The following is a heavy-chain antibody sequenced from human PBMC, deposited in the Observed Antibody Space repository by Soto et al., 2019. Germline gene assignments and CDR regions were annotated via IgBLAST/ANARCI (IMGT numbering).Heavy chain of an antibody. J-gene: IGHJ5*02. CDR1: GYTFSNYG. CDR2: ISLYSDGT. Sequence: GASVKVSCKTSGYTFSNYGITWVRQAPGQPLEWLGWISLYSDGTNYAQKFQGRVSMTTDTSTATAYMELRSLRSDDTAVYYCARVVPGAEAWFGPWGQGTLVTVSS. V-gene: IGHV1-18*01. D-gene: IGHD2-2*01. CDR3: ARVVPGAEAWFGP.